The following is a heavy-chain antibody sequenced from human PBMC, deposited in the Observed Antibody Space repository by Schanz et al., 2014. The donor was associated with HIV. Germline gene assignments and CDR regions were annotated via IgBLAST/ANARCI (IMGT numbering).Heavy chain of an antibody. V-gene: IGHV4-34*01. CDR1: SGPFGGTW. CDR2: INHNGAT. Sequence: QVQLQQWGAGLVKPSETLSLTCAVYSGPFGGTWWNWLRQPPGKGLEWIGAINHNGATRYNSSLSPRVTTSLAPSSRQISLKVTSVTAADTAVYYCARARYYYGSGSSFPLAYWGQGTLVTVSS. J-gene: IGHJ4*02. D-gene: IGHD3-10*01. CDR3: ARARYYYGSGSSFPLAY.